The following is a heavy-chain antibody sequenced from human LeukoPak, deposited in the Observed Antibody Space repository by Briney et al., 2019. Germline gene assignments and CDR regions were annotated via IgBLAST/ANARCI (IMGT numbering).Heavy chain of an antibody. CDR3: ARRSLRNSSWDS. CDR1: GGSMSSYY. J-gene: IGHJ4*02. D-gene: IGHD6-13*01. Sequence: SETLSLTCTVSGGSMSSYYWSWIRQSPRTGLEWIGYIYYSGTTNYNPSLKSRVTISVDTSKSQFSLKLSSVTAADTATYYCARRSLRNSSWDSWGQGTLVTVSS. V-gene: IGHV4-59*08. CDR2: IYYSGTT.